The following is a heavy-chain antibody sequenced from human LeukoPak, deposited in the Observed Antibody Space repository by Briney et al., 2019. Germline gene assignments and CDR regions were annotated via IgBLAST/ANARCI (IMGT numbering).Heavy chain of an antibody. CDR1: GFTFTTYA. V-gene: IGHV3-48*01. D-gene: IGHD3-22*01. J-gene: IGHJ4*02. CDR2: ISGSSSTI. Sequence: GGSLRLSCAASGFTFTTYAMSWVRQAPGKGLEWGSYISGSSSTIYYADSVKGRFTISRDNGKNTLYLQMNSLRAEDTAVHYCARGSTYYDSSGQVPFDYWGQGTLVTVSS. CDR3: ARGSTYYDSSGQVPFDY.